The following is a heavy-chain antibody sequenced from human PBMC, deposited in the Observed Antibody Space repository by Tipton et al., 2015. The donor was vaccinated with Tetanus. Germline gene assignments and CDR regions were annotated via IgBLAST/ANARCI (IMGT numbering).Heavy chain of an antibody. D-gene: IGHD2-8*02. J-gene: IGHJ4*02. CDR3: VKGTWCDY. V-gene: IGHV3-7*03. CDR2: ITKNGSES. Sequence: SLRLPCAASGFTFTTYWMGWVRQAPGKGLEWVAYITKNGSESHYVDSVKGRFTISRDNAKSSLYLQMNSLRADDTAIYYCVKGTWCDYWGQGTLVTVSS. CDR1: GFTFTTYW.